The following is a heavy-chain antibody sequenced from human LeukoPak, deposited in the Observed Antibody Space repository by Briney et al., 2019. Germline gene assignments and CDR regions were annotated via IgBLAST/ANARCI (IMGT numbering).Heavy chain of an antibody. CDR3: ARDKGAGYSSSWSYSYGMDV. J-gene: IGHJ6*02. Sequence: SETLSFTCTVSGGSISSGGYYWNWIRQHPGKGLEWIGYIYYSVSTYYNPSLKSRVTISVDTSKNQFSLKLSSVTAADTAVYFCARDKGAGYSSSWSYSYGMDVWGQGTTVTVSS. D-gene: IGHD6-13*01. CDR1: GGSISSGGYY. CDR2: IYYSVST. V-gene: IGHV4-31*03.